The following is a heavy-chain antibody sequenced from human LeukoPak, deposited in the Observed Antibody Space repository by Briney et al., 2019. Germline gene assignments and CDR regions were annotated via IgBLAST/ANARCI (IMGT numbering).Heavy chain of an antibody. J-gene: IGHJ4*02. CDR3: ARGISTIGTDY. Sequence: SETLSLTCTVSGYSISSGYYWGWIRQPPGKGLEWIGSIYHSGSTYYNPSLKSRVTISVDTSKNQFSLKLSSVTATDTAVYYCARGISTIGTDYWGQGTLVTV. CDR2: IYHSGST. D-gene: IGHD6-13*01. V-gene: IGHV4-38-2*02. CDR1: GYSISSGYY.